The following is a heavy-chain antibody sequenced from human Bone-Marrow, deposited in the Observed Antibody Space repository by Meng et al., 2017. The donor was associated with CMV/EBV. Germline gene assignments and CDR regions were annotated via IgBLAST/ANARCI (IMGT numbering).Heavy chain of an antibody. J-gene: IGHJ5*02. V-gene: IGHV4-39*01. CDR2: INYGGDT. D-gene: IGHD1-14*01. CDR3: ARRATGLDWLDP. CDR1: GGSLSSSAYY. Sequence: CPVPGGSLSSSAYYWDWIRQPPGKGLEWIGNINYGGDTYYNPSLSSRVTISVDTSKNQFSLKLSSVTAADTSVYYCARRATGLDWLDPWGQGTLVTVSS.